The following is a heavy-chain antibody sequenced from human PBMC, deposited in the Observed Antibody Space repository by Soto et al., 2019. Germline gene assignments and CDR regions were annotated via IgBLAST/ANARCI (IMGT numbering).Heavy chain of an antibody. CDR3: VRARGVPNSGYDLAAFDI. CDR1: GGTFSSYT. Sequence: SVKVSCKASGGTFSSYTISWVRQAPGQGLEKMGRIIPILGIANYAQKFQGRVTITADKSTSTAYMELSILRSEDTAVYFCVRARGVPNSGYDLAAFDIWGQGTMVTVSS. CDR2: IIPILGIA. J-gene: IGHJ3*02. D-gene: IGHD5-12*01. V-gene: IGHV1-69*02.